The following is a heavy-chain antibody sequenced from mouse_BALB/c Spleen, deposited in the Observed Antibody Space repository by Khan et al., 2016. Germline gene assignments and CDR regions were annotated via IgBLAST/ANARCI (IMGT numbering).Heavy chain of an antibody. V-gene: IGHV1-82*01. Sequence: VELVESGPELVKPGASVKISCKASGYAFSSSWMNWVKQRPGQGLEWIGRLYPGDGDTNYNGKFMGKATLTADKSASTAYMQLSSLTSVDSAVYFCARGYGYGALDYWGQGTSVTVSS. J-gene: IGHJ4*01. CDR2: LYPGDGDT. CDR3: ARGYGYGALDY. CDR1: GYAFSSSW. D-gene: IGHD1-2*01.